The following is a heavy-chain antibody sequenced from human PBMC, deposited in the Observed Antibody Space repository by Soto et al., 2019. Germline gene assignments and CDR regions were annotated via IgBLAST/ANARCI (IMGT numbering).Heavy chain of an antibody. CDR1: GGSISSSSYY. CDR3: ARHTPAISISDH. CDR2: IYYSGST. V-gene: IGHV4-39*01. D-gene: IGHD2-15*01. Sequence: QLQLQESGPGLVKPSETLSLTCTVSGGSISSSSYYWGGIRHPPGKGLEWIGSIYYSGSTYYNPSLKRRVTISVDTSKNQFSLKLSSVTAADTAVYYCARHTPAISISDHWGQGTLVTVSS. J-gene: IGHJ4*02.